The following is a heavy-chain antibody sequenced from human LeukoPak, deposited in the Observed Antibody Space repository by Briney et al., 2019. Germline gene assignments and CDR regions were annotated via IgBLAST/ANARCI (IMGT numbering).Heavy chain of an antibody. V-gene: IGHV3-30*02. J-gene: IGHJ4*02. CDR2: IRYDGSNK. Sequence: GGSLRLSCAASGFTFSSYGMHWVRQAPGKGLEWVAFIRYDGSNKYYADSVKGRFTISRDNSKNTLYLQMNSLRAEDTAVYCCAKDRPRRNIVVVLELRGAVADYWGQGTLVIVSS. D-gene: IGHD2/OR15-2a*01. CDR1: GFTFSSYG. CDR3: AKDRPRRNIVVVLELRGAVADY.